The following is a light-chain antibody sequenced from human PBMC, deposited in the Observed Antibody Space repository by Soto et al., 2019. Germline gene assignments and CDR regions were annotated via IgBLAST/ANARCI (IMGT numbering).Light chain of an antibody. J-gene: IGLJ2*01. V-gene: IGLV2-8*01. Sequence: QSVLTQPPSASGSPGQSVTISCTGTSSDVGGYNYVSWYQQHPGKAPKLIIYEVTKRPSGVPDRFSGSKSGNTASLTVSGLQAEDEAEYYCSSYAGSNKIFGGGTKLTVL. CDR1: SSDVGGYNY. CDR2: EVT. CDR3: SSYAGSNKI.